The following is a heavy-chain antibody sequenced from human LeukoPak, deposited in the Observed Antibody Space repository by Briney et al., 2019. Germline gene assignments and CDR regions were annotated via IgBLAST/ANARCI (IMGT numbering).Heavy chain of an antibody. Sequence: ASVKVSCKASGYTFTSYGISWVRQAPGQGLEWMGWISVYNGNTNYAQKLQGRVTMTTDTSTSTAYMELRSLRSDDTAVYYCARSYWIAAAGNYFDYWGQGTLVTVSS. CDR2: ISVYNGNT. CDR1: GYTFTSYG. J-gene: IGHJ4*02. D-gene: IGHD6-13*01. V-gene: IGHV1-18*01. CDR3: ARSYWIAAAGNYFDY.